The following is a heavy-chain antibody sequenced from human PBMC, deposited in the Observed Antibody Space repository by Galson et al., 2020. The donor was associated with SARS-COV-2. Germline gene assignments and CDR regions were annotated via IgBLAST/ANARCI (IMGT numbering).Heavy chain of an antibody. CDR2: INSDGSST. Sequence: GESLKISCAASGFTFSSYWMHWVRHAPGQGLVWVSRINSDGSSTSYADSVKGRFTISRDNAKNTLYLQMNSLRAEDPAVYYCEKEYYYDSSGPLDAFDIWGQGTMVTVSS. CDR3: EKEYYYDSSGPLDAFDI. CDR1: GFTFSSYW. D-gene: IGHD3-22*01. V-gene: IGHV3-74*01. J-gene: IGHJ3*02.